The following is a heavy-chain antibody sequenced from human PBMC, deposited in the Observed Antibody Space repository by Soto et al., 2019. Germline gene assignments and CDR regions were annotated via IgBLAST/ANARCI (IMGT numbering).Heavy chain of an antibody. CDR3: AKDNGGVGAAPTY. CDR1: GFTFSSYG. D-gene: IGHD1-26*01. V-gene: IGHV3-30*18. CDR2: ISYDGSNK. J-gene: IGHJ4*02. Sequence: GGSLRLSCAASGFTFSSYGMHWVRQAPGKGLEWVAVISYDGSNKYYADSVKGRFTISRDNSKNTLYLQMNSLRAEDTAVYYCAKDNGGVGAAPTYWGQGTLVTVSS.